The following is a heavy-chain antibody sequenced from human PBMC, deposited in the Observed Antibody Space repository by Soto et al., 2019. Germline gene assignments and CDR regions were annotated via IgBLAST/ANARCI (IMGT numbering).Heavy chain of an antibody. Sequence: EVQLLESGGGLVQPGGSLRLSCAASGFTFSSYAMSWVRQAPGKGLEWVSAISGSGGSTYYADSVKGRFTISRDNSKNKLYLQMNSLRAEDTAVYYFAKDGSSSSVYYYYMDVWGKGTTVTVSS. CDR3: AKDGSSSSVYYYYMDV. J-gene: IGHJ6*03. CDR1: GFTFSSYA. V-gene: IGHV3-23*01. D-gene: IGHD6-6*01. CDR2: ISGSGGST.